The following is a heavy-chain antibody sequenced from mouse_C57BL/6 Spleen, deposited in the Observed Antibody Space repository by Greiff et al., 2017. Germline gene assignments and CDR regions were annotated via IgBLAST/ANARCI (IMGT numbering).Heavy chain of an antibody. V-gene: IGHV1-50*01. CDR3: AGDSSADY. J-gene: IGHJ2*01. D-gene: IGHD3-2*02. Sequence: QVQLQQSGAELVKPGASVKLSCKASGYTFTSYWMQWVKQRPGQGLEWIGEIDPSDSYTNYNQKFKGKATLTVDTSSSTAYMQLSSLTSEDSAVYYCAGDSSADYWGQGTTLTVSS. CDR2: IDPSDSYT. CDR1: GYTFTSYW.